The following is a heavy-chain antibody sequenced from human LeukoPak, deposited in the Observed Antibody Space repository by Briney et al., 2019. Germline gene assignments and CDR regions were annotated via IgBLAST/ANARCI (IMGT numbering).Heavy chain of an antibody. CDR2: ITGSGGNT. J-gene: IGHJ4*02. CDR1: GFIFSNYA. D-gene: IGHD6-6*01. V-gene: IGHV3-23*01. CDR3: VRGLDYFDY. Sequence: SGGSLRLSCAASGFIFSNYAMGWGRQAPGKGLEWVSSITGSGGNTYYADSVKGRFTFSRDNSKNTLHLQMNSLRAEDMAVYYCVRGLDYFDYWGQGTLVTVSS.